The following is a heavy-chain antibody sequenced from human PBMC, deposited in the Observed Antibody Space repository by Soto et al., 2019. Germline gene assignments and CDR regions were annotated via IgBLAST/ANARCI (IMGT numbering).Heavy chain of an antibody. D-gene: IGHD6-19*01. Sequence: PGGSLRLSCSASPFTFSLFNMKWVRQAPGKGLGWVSDISSSRSSIYESHSVKGRFTISRDNAKDSLYLQMNSLRDEHTALYYCARDRRGVAGTSRAFDLWGEGTVVTVAS. CDR2: ISSSRSSI. J-gene: IGHJ3*01. CDR3: ARDRRGVAGTSRAFDL. CDR1: PFTFSLFN. V-gene: IGHV3-48*02.